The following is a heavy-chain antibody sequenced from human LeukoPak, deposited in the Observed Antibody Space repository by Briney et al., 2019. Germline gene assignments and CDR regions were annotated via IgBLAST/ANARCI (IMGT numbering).Heavy chain of an antibody. CDR3: AKGPHQYSSSWYYFDY. D-gene: IGHD6-13*01. Sequence: SGGSLRLSCAASGFTFDDYAMHWVRQAPGKGLEWVSGISWNSGSIGYADSVKGRFTISRDNAKNSLYLQMNSLRAEDTALYYCAKGPHQYSSSWYYFDYWGQGTLVTVSS. V-gene: IGHV3-9*01. CDR2: ISWNSGSI. J-gene: IGHJ4*02. CDR1: GFTFDDYA.